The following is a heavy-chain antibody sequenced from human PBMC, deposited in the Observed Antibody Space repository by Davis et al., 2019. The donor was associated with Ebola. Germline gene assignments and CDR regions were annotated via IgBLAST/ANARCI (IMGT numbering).Heavy chain of an antibody. CDR1: GYTFTSYG. D-gene: IGHD6-19*01. CDR2: IIPIFGTA. CDR3: ARPGIAVAGYY. Sequence: SVTVSCKASGYTFTSYGISWVRQAPGQGLEWMGGIIPIFGTANYAQKFQGRVTITADESTITSSMELRSLRSEDTAVYYCARPGIAVAGYYWGQGTLVTVSS. J-gene: IGHJ4*02. V-gene: IGHV1-69*13.